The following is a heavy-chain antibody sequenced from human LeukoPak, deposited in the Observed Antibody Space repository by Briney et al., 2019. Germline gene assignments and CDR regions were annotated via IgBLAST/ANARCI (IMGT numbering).Heavy chain of an antibody. D-gene: IGHD3-22*01. CDR3: AKDWIVVPATGDLFDY. CDR1: GFTLSSYA. CDR2: ISGSADNT. Sequence: PGGSLRLSCTASGFTLSSYAMSWVRQAPGEGLEWVSTISGSADNTYYADSVKGRFTISRDNSKNTLYLQMNSLRAEDTAIYYCAKDWIVVPATGDLFDYWGQGTLVTVSS. J-gene: IGHJ4*02. V-gene: IGHV3-23*01.